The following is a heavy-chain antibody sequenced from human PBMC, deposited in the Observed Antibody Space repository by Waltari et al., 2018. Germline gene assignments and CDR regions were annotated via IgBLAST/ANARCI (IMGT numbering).Heavy chain of an antibody. CDR1: GFSFINYA. J-gene: IGHJ4*02. CDR2: INQDGSEK. V-gene: IGHV3-7*01. CDR3: AREALYDFWSGYPDY. D-gene: IGHD3-3*01. Sequence: EVQLVESGGGLVQPGGSLRLSCATSGFSFINYAMNWVRQAPGKGLEWLAYINQDGSEKYYVDSVKGRFTSSRDNAKNSLYLQMNSLRAEDTAVYYCAREALYDFWSGYPDYWGQGTLVTVSS.